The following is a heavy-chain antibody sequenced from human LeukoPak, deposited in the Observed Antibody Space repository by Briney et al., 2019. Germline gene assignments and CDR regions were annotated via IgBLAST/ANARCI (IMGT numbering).Heavy chain of an antibody. CDR2: IYYSGST. CDR3: ARVPYSSSFGYYGMDV. V-gene: IGHV4-59*01. Sequence: SETLSLPCTVAGGSIISYYWSWIRQPPGKGLEWIGYIYYSGSTNYNPSLKGRVTISVDTSKNQFSLKLTSVTAADTAVYYCARVPYSSSFGYYGMDVWGQGTTVTVS. D-gene: IGHD6-13*01. J-gene: IGHJ6*02. CDR1: GGSIISYY.